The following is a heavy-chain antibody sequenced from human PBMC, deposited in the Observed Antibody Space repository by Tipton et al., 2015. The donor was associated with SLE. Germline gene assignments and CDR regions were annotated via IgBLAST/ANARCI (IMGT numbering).Heavy chain of an antibody. CDR2: IYTSGST. CDR3: ARHGGSMGGSLGY. V-gene: IGHV4-4*07. CDR1: GGSISSYY. J-gene: IGHJ4*02. D-gene: IGHD1-26*01. Sequence: TLSLTCTVSGGSISSYYWSWTRQPAGKGLEWIGGIYTSGSTPHNPPLKRRVTISVDTSKNPFSPKLSAVTAADTAVYYCARHGGSMGGSLGYWGQGTVVTVSS.